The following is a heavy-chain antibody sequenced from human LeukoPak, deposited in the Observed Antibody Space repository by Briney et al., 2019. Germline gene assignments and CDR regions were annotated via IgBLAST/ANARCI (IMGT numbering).Heavy chain of an antibody. CDR1: GFIFDDYA. J-gene: IGHJ4*02. V-gene: IGHV3-21*01. CDR3: ARESSARWLQFDDY. Sequence: GGSLRLSCAASGFIFDDYAMSWVRRAPGKGLEWVSSISSSSNYIYYADSVKGRFTISRDNAKNSLYLQMNSLGAEDTAVYYCARESSARWLQFDDYWGQGTLVTVSS. CDR2: ISSSSNYI. D-gene: IGHD5-24*01.